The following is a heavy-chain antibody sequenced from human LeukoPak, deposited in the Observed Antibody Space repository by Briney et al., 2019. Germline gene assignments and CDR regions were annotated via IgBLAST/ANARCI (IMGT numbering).Heavy chain of an antibody. CDR1: GFTFSSYG. J-gene: IGHJ6*02. CDR3: AKEQTRTGLYYYYYGMDV. D-gene: IGHD1-14*01. CDR2: ISYDGSNK. V-gene: IGHV3-30*18. Sequence: TGGSLRLSCAASGFTFSSYGMHWVRKAPGKGVEWVAVISYDGSNKYYADSVKGRFTISRDNSKNTLYLQMNSLRAEDTAVYYCAKEQTRTGLYYYYYGMDVWGQGTTVTVSS.